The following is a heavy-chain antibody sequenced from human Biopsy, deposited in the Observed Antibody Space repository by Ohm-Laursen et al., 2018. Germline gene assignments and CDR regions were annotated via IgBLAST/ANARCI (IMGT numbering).Heavy chain of an antibody. D-gene: IGHD2-2*01. CDR1: GGYISGYH. CDR2: ISYTGGI. Sequence: GTLSLTCTVSGGYISGYHWSWIRKSPGKGLEWLAYISYTGGITSNPSLNGRATTSLDTSKNQFSLRLIYVTAADTAVYYCARMPHFDYWGQGILVTVSS. V-gene: IGHV4-59*01. J-gene: IGHJ4*02. CDR3: ARMPHFDY.